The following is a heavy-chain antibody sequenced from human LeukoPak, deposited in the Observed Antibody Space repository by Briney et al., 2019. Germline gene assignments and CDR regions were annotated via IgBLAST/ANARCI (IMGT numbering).Heavy chain of an antibody. CDR2: ISYDGSNQ. V-gene: IGHV3-30*04. CDR1: GFTFRSYA. J-gene: IGHJ4*02. Sequence: GGSLRLSCAASGFTFRSYAMHWVRQAPGKGLEWAAVISYDGSNQKYADSVKGRFTISRDNSKNTLYLQMNSLRPEDTALYYCTKDRAYGQFLWGNDYWGQGILVTVSS. CDR3: TKDRAYGQFLWGNDY. D-gene: IGHD2-21*01.